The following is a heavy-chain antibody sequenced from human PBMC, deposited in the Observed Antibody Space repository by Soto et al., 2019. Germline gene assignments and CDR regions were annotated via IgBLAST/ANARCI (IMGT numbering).Heavy chain of an antibody. CDR2: TFYRSKWYY. J-gene: IGHJ6*02. D-gene: IGHD1-26*01. CDR1: GDSVSSTSVA. CDR3: SRRLKLGADYYGMDV. V-gene: IGHV6-1*01. Sequence: SQTLSLTCAISGDSVSSTSVAWNWIRQSPSRGLEWLGRTFYRSKWYYDYAVSVKSRITINPDTSKNQFSLQLNSVTPEDTAVYYCSRRLKLGADYYGMDVWGQGTTVTVSS.